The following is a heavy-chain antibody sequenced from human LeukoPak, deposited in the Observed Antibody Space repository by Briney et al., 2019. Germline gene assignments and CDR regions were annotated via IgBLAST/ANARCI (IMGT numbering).Heavy chain of an antibody. D-gene: IGHD3-16*02. J-gene: IGHJ4*02. CDR3: ARDRVDDYVWGSYRYRTRSFDY. CDR2: IIPIFGTA. V-gene: IGHV1-69*05. CDR1: GGTFSSYA. Sequence: EASVKVSCXASGGTFSSYAISWVRQAPGQGLEWMGGIIPIFGTANYAQKFQGRVTITTDESTSTAYMELSSLRSEDTAVYYCARDRVDDYVWGSYRYRTRSFDYWGQGTLVTVSS.